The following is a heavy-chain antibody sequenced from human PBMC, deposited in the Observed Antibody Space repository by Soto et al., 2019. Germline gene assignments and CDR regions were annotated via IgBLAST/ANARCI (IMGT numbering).Heavy chain of an antibody. CDR1: GFTFSTYG. Sequence: QVQLVESGGGVVQAGGSLGLSCTASGFTFSTYGMHWVRQAPGKGPEWVAVMSHDGSHKAFLDSVKGRFIISRDNSKNTLSQQMNSLSPDDTAVYYCARLPRSGWDHYCYGMDVWGQGTTVIVSS. CDR3: ARLPRSGWDHYCYGMDV. D-gene: IGHD6-19*01. V-gene: IGHV3-30*03. J-gene: IGHJ6*02. CDR2: MSHDGSHK.